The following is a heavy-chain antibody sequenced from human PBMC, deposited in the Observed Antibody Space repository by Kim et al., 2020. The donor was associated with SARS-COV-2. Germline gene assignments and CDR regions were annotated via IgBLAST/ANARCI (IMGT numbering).Heavy chain of an antibody. CDR1: GYSFTSYW. D-gene: IGHD6-19*01. V-gene: IGHV5-51*01. CDR3: ARPGGYSSGLTFDY. CDR2: IYRGDSDT. J-gene: IGHJ4*02. Sequence: GEYLKISCKGSGYSFTSYWIGWVRQMSGKGLEWMGIIYRGDSDTRYSPSLQGQVTIAADKSISTAYLQWSSLKASDTAMYYCARPGGYSSGLTFDYWGQGTLVTVSS.